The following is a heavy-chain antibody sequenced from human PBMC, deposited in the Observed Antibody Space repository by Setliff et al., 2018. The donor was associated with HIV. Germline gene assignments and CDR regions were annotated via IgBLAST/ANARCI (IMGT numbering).Heavy chain of an antibody. CDR2: MNPKSGAT. D-gene: IGHD1-1*01. V-gene: IGHV1-2*02. J-gene: IGHJ4*02. CDR1: GYTFTGFY. CDR3: ARQLSNSLEC. Sequence: ASVKVSCKALGYTFTGFYVHWVRLTPGQGLEWMGWMNPKSGATDYSRQFRGRVTMTRDTSINTAYMELSGLRSDDTAVYYCARQLSNSLECWGQGTPVTVSS.